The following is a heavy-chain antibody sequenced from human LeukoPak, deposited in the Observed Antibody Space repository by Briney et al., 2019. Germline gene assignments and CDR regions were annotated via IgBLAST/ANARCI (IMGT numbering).Heavy chain of an antibody. J-gene: IGHJ4*02. CDR1: GFTFSSYL. D-gene: IGHD5-24*01. Sequence: GGSLRLSCAASGFTFSSYLMHWVRQPPGEGLVWVSRINGDGDSTNYADSVKGRFTISRDNAKNTLYLQMNRLRDEDTAVYYCARGDGYGMDYWGQGTRVTVSS. V-gene: IGHV3-74*01. CDR2: INGDGDST. CDR3: ARGDGYGMDY.